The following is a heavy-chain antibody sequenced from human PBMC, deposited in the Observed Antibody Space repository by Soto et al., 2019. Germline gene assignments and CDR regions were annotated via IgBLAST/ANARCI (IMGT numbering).Heavy chain of an antibody. CDR3: ARAVGTVSTSDY. CDR2: MNPNIGNT. J-gene: IGHJ4*02. V-gene: IGHV1-8*01. CDR1: GYSFTSYD. Sequence: QVQLVQSGAEVKKPGPSVKVSCKASGYSFTSYDINWVRQATGQGLEWMGWMNPNIGNTGYAPKFQGRITMTWDTSISTAYMELSSLRSEDTSVYYCARAVGTVSTSDYWGQGTLVTVSS. D-gene: IGHD4-17*01.